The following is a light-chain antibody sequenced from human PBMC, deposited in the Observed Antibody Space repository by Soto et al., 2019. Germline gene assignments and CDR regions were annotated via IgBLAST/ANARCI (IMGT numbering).Light chain of an antibody. J-gene: IGKJ4*01. Sequence: DIVMTQFPDTPAVSLGERATINCKSSQMVLYTSNSKSYLAWYQQKPGQSPKLLTYWASTRESGVPERFAGSGSVTNFTPPICILQGEDVAVYYCQPHYSIPLSFGGGTKV. V-gene: IGKV4-1*01. CDR2: WAS. CDR3: QPHYSIPLS. CDR1: QMVLYTSNSKSY.